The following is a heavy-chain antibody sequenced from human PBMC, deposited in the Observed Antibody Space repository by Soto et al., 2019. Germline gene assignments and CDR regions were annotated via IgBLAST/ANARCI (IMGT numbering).Heavy chain of an antibody. V-gene: IGHV3-73*01. D-gene: IGHD2-21*02. CDR3: ARGDKGAFDL. Sequence: PGGSLRLSCAASGFTFSGSAMHWVRQASGKGLEWVGRIRAKTNNYATAYTASVKGRFSISRDDSKSMAYLQMSSLQTEDTAVYYCARGDKGAFDLWGQGTMLTVSS. CDR2: IRAKTNNYAT. CDR1: GFTFSGSA. J-gene: IGHJ3*01.